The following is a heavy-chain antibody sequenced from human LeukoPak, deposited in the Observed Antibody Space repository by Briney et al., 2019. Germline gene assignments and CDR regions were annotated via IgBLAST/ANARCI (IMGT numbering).Heavy chain of an antibody. CDR3: ARQVWSGWSREFDK. V-gene: IGHV3-11*01. J-gene: IGHJ4*02. D-gene: IGHD6-19*01. CDR1: GFTFSDYY. Sequence: GGSLRLSCAASGFTFSDYYMSWIRQAPGKGLEWVSSISTSSSTISYADSVMGRFTISRDNTKNSLYLQMNSLRAEDTAVYYCARQVWSGWSREFDKWGQGTLVTVSS. CDR2: ISTSSSTI.